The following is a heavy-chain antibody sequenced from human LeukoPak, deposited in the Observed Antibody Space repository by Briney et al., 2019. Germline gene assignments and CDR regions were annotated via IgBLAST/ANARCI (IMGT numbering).Heavy chain of an antibody. V-gene: IGHV6-1*01. CDR1: GDSVSSKIAA. J-gene: IGHJ4*02. Sequence: SQTLSLTCAISGDSVSSKIAAWTWIRQSPSRGLEWLGRTYYRSKWYNEYAVSVKSRISINADTSKNQFSLQLNSVAPEDTAVYYCARDLGSYDYWGQGTLVTVSS. CDR3: ARDLGSYDY. CDR2: TYYRSKWYN. D-gene: IGHD3-10*01.